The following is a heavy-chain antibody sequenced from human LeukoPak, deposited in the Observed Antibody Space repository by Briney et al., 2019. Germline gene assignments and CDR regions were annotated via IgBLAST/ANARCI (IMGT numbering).Heavy chain of an antibody. V-gene: IGHV4-39*01. Sequence: SETPPLTCTVSGGSISSSSYYWGWIRQPPGKGLEWIGSIYYSGSTYYNPSLKSRVTISVDTSKNQFSLKLSSVTAADTAVYYCARGLRLGEFDNYWGQGTLVTVSS. CDR1: GGSISSSSYY. CDR2: IYYSGST. J-gene: IGHJ4*02. CDR3: ARGLRLGEFDNY. D-gene: IGHD3-16*01.